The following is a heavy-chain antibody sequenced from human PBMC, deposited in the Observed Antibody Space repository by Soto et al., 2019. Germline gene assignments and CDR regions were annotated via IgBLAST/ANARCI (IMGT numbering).Heavy chain of an antibody. J-gene: IGHJ6*02. V-gene: IGHV4-59*01. D-gene: IGHD3-16*01. CDR1: GDSISTDY. CDR2: IYYSGST. CDR3: ARLGYEYYYYGMDV. Sequence: SETLSLTCTVSGDSISTDYWSWIRQSPGKGLEWIGYIYYSGSTNYNPSLKSRVTISVDTSKNQFSLKLSSVTAADTAVYYCARLGYEYYYYGMDVWGQGTTVTVSS.